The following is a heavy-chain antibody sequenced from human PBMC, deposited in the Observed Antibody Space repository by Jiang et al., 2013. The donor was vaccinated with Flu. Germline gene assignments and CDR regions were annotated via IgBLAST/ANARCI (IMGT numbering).Heavy chain of an antibody. J-gene: IGHJ6*02. CDR3: ARDSPSTINLYYYYYYGMDV. CDR1: GGTFSSYT. V-gene: IGHV1-69*04. CDR2: IIPILGIA. Sequence: SGAEVKKPGSSVKVSCKASGGTFSSYTISWVRQAPGQGLEWMGRIIPILGIANYAQKFQGRVTITADKSTSTAYMELSSLRSEDTAVYYCARDSPSTINLYYYYYYGMDVWGQGTTVTVSS. D-gene: IGHD5-12*01.